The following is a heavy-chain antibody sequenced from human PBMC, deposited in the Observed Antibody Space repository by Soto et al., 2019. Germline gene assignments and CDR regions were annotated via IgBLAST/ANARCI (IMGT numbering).Heavy chain of an antibody. V-gene: IGHV4-34*01. D-gene: IGHD6-19*01. Sequence: PSETLSLTYAVYGGSFSGYYWSWIRQPPGKGLEWIGEINHSGSTNYNPSLKSRVTISVDTSKNQFSLKLSSVTAADTAVYYCARFRRQWLVPSYFDYWGQGTLVTV. J-gene: IGHJ4*02. CDR1: GGSFSGYY. CDR2: INHSGST. CDR3: ARFRRQWLVPSYFDY.